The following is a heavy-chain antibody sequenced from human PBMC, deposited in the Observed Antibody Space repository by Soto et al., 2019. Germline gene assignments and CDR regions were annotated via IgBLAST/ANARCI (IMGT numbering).Heavy chain of an antibody. Sequence: GESLQISCNGSGDTLRDYSIGGGRQMLGKRLEWMGIIYPGDSNIRYSTSFQGQVTISVDKFISTDYLQWSSMMASDTAMYYCARRGGGYGGYYYNYRLDVWGQGTRVTGSS. V-gene: IGHV5-51*01. CDR1: GDTLRDYS. CDR2: IYPGDSNI. D-gene: IGHD5-12*01. J-gene: IGHJ6*02. CDR3: ARRGGGYGGYYYNYRLDV.